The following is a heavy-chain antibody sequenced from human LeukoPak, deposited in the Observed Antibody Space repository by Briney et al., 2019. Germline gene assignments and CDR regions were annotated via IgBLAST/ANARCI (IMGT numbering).Heavy chain of an antibody. CDR3: ARDQKQWLRGPFDS. J-gene: IGHJ5*01. V-gene: IGHV4-59*01. Sequence: SETLSPTCTVSRGSISSYYWSWIRQPPGKGLEWIGYIYYSGSTKYNPSLKSRVTISVDTSKNQFSLKVSSVTAADTAVYYCARDQKQWLRGPFDSWGQGTLVTVSS. CDR1: RGSISSYY. CDR2: IYYSGST. D-gene: IGHD6-19*01.